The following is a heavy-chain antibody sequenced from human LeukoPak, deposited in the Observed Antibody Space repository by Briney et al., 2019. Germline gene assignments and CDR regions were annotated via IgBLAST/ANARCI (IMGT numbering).Heavy chain of an antibody. Sequence: GPSLRLSCAASGFTFSSYSMNWVRQAPGKGLEWVSSTSSTSGYISYTHSVKGRFTISRDNAKNSLYLQMISLGAEDTAVYYCASRPMVRGVIRSYFCGMEGRGQGTT. CDR1: GFTFSSYS. V-gene: IGHV3-21*01. J-gene: IGHJ6*02. D-gene: IGHD3-10*01. CDR3: ASRPMVRGVIRSYFCGMEG. CDR2: TSSTSGYI.